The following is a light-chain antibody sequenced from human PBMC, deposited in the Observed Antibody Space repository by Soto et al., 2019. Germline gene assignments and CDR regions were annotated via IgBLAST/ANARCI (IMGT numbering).Light chain of an antibody. CDR2: DAS. Sequence: IQRIQTQSSLSASVGDRVTITCQASQDISNYLNWYQQKPGKAPKLLIYDASNLETGVPSRFSGSGSGTDFTFTISSLQPADIATYYCQQYDNLLFTFGQGTRLE. J-gene: IGKJ5*01. V-gene: IGKV1-33*01. CDR1: QDISNY. CDR3: QQYDNLLFT.